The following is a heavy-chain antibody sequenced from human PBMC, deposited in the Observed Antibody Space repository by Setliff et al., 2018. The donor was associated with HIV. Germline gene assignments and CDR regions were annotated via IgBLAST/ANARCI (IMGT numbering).Heavy chain of an antibody. D-gene: IGHD3-10*01. CDR1: GYTFTSYD. J-gene: IGHJ4*02. CDR2: MMPSSGNT. V-gene: IGHV1-8*02. Sequence: ASVKVSCKASGYTFTSYDINWVRQATGQGLEWMGWMMPSSGNTGYAQKFQGRLTMTRNTSISTAYMELSGLISEDAAVYYCARAGGLRMHRGVVSDYWGQGTLVTVSS. CDR3: ARAGGLRMHRGVVSDY.